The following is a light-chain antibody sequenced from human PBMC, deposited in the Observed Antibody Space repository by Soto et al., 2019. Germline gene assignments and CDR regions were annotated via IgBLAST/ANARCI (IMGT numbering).Light chain of an antibody. Sequence: QSALTKRSPVTRSPWHSITFSRTCKTRDACGYYSVSWYQHHPGKAPKLIIFDVSNRPSGVSNPFSGSKSGNTASLTISGLQPEDYAYYYCSSYTTSNTRQIVFGTGTKVTV. V-gene: IGLV2-14*03. J-gene: IGLJ1*01. CDR2: DVS. CDR1: TRDACGYYS. CDR3: SSYTTSNTRQIV.